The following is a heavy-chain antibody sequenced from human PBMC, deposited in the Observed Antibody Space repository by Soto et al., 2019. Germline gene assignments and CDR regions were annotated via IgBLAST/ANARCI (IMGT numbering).Heavy chain of an antibody. CDR1: GGSISSGGYY. CDR2: IYYSGTT. CDR3: AREVVVASYYFYMDV. V-gene: IGHV4-31*03. Sequence: SETLSLTCTVSGGSISSGGYYWSWIRQHPGKGLEWIGNIYYSGTTDYNPSLKVRVTISVDTSKKQFSLKLSSVTAADTAVYYCAREVVVASYYFYMDVWGKGTTVTVSS. D-gene: IGHD2-15*01. J-gene: IGHJ6*03.